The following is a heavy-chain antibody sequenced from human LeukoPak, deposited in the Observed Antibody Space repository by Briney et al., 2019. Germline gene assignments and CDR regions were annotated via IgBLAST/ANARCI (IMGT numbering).Heavy chain of an antibody. J-gene: IGHJ3*02. CDR1: DQSFSRYY. CDR2: IDHSGST. V-gene: IGHV4-34*01. Sequence: PSETLSLTCAVYDQSFSRYYCSSIRQPPRKGLEWIGEIDHSGSTNYNPSLQSRVTISVDTPKNQFSLKVSSVSAADTAVYYCARGNRPYGEHEAFDIWGDGTTVTVSP. CDR3: ARGNRPYGEHEAFDI. D-gene: IGHD3-10*01.